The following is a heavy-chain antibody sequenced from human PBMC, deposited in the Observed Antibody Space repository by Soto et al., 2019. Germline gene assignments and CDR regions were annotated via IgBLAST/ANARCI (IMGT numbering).Heavy chain of an antibody. CDR2: FENGRDGGTT. D-gene: IGHD2-2*01. CDR1: ELTFSNAW. J-gene: IGHJ4*02. V-gene: IGHV3-15*04. Sequence: PGGSLRLSCAASELTFSNAWMSWVRQAPGKGLEWVGRFENGRDGGTTDYAAPVQDRFTISRDDSKNTLYLQMNSLQTEDTAVYYCTTVQCPNQYFFDYWGQGTLVTVSS. CDR3: TTVQCPNQYFFDY.